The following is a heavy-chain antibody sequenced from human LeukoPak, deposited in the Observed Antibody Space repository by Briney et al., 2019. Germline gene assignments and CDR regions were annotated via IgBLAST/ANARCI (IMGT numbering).Heavy chain of an antibody. Sequence: GGSLRLSCAASGFAFSSYSMNWVRQAPGKGLEWVSSISSSSSYIYYADSMKGRFTISRDNAKNSLYLQMNSLRAEDTAVYYCARDSVRVGYGSGSLPFYWGQGTLVTVSS. CDR1: GFAFSSYS. CDR2: ISSSSSYI. V-gene: IGHV3-21*01. D-gene: IGHD3-10*01. J-gene: IGHJ4*02. CDR3: ARDSVRVGYGSGSLPFY.